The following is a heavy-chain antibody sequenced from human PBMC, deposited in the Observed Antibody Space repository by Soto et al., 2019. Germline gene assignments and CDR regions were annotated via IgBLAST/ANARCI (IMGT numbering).Heavy chain of an antibody. D-gene: IGHD3-22*01. CDR1: GYTFTSYY. Sequence: GASVKVSCKASGYTFTSYYMHWVRQAPGQGLEWMGIINPSGGSTSYAQKFQGRVTMTRDTSTSTVYMELSSLRSEDTAVYYCARGVGYYYDSSGYWGIDAFDIWGQGTMVTVSS. CDR3: ARGVGYYYDSSGYWGIDAFDI. J-gene: IGHJ3*02. CDR2: INPSGGST. V-gene: IGHV1-46*01.